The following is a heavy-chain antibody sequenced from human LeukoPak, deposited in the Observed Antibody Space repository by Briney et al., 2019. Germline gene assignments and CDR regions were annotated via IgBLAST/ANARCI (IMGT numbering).Heavy chain of an antibody. J-gene: IGHJ6*03. V-gene: IGHV3-21*01. Sequence: GGSLRLSCVGSGFAFNAYTITWVRQAPGKVLEWVSSITSTSAYRQYADSVRGRFTISRDNTKNSLYLQMNTLGAEDTAVYHCARVTAGATTLNYYYYFMDVWGKGTTVTVSS. CDR3: ARVTAGATTLNYYYYFMDV. CDR1: GFAFNAYT. CDR2: ITSTSAYR. D-gene: IGHD1-26*01.